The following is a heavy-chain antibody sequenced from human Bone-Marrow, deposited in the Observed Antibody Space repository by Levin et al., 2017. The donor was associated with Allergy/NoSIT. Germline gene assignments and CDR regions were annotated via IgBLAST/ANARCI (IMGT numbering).Heavy chain of an antibody. D-gene: IGHD3-10*01. CDR3: ARGYGRVRGGIYRAYDAFDL. CDR1: GYSFTSHW. Sequence: KVSCKGSGYSFTSHWIGWVRQMPGKGLEWMGIIYLGDSDTRYSPSFQGQVTISADTSISTAYLQWSSLKASDTAMYYCARGYGRVRGGIYRAYDAFDLWGQGTMVSVSS. J-gene: IGHJ3*01. CDR2: IYLGDSDT. V-gene: IGHV5-51*01.